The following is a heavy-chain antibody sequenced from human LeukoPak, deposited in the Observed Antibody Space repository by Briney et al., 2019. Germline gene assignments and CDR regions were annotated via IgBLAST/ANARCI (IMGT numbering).Heavy chain of an antibody. V-gene: IGHV4-38-2*01. CDR3: ARLDGYNYVLGY. Sequence: SETLSLTCAVSGYSISSGYYWGWIRQPPGKGLEWIGSIYHSGSTYYNPSLKRRVTISVDTSKNQFSLKLSSVTAADTAVYYCARLDGYNYVLGYWGQGTLLSVSS. J-gene: IGHJ4*02. CDR1: GYSISSGYY. CDR2: IYHSGST. D-gene: IGHD5-24*01.